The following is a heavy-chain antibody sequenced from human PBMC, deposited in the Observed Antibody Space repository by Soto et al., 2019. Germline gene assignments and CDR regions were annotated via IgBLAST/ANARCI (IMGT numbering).Heavy chain of an antibody. V-gene: IGHV1-69*13. CDR2: IIPIFGTA. Sequence: ASVKVSCKASGVTFSSYAISWVRQAPGQGLEWMGGIIPIFGTANYAQKFQGRVTITADESTSTAYMELSSLRSEDTAVYYCARPHIHYYDSSDDAFDIWGQGTMVTVSS. CDR1: GVTFSSYA. D-gene: IGHD3-22*01. CDR3: ARPHIHYYDSSDDAFDI. J-gene: IGHJ3*02.